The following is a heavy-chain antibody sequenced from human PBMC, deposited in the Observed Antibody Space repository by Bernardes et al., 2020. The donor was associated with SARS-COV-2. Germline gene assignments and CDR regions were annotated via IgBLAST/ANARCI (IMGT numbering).Heavy chain of an antibody. Sequence: GSLRLSCAASGFTFRSYAMNWVRQAPGKGLEWVSAISGSGGSTYYADSVRGRFTISRDNSKNTLYLQMNSQRAEDTAVYYCAKREYYDFWSGPIDYWGQGTLVTVSS. V-gene: IGHV3-23*01. J-gene: IGHJ4*02. CDR1: GFTFRSYA. CDR2: ISGSGGST. CDR3: AKREYYDFWSGPIDY. D-gene: IGHD3-3*01.